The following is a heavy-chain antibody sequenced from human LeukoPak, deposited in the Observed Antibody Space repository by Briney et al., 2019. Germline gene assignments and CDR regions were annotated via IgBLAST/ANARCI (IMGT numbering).Heavy chain of an antibody. D-gene: IGHD3-22*01. CDR1: GFTFDDYA. Sequence: QAGGSLRLSCAASGFTFDDYAMHWVRQAPGKGLEWVPGISWNSGSIGYADSMKGRFTISRDNAKNSLYLQMNSLRAEDMALYYCAKSLKTYYDSSGYDSFLDYWGQGTLVTVSS. V-gene: IGHV3-9*03. J-gene: IGHJ4*02. CDR2: ISWNSGSI. CDR3: AKSLKTYYDSSGYDSFLDY.